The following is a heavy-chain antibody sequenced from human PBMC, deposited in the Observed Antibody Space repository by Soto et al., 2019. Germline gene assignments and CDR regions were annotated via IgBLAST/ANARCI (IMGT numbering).Heavy chain of an antibody. Sequence: QVQLQESGPGLVKPSETLSLTCTVSGGSISSYYWSWIRQPPGKGLEWIGYIYYSGSTNYNPSLKSRVTISVDTSKNQFSLKLSSVTAADTAVYYCARVRDGYNLGGAFDIWGQGTMVTVSS. CDR3: ARVRDGYNLGGAFDI. CDR1: GGSISSYY. J-gene: IGHJ3*02. CDR2: IYYSGST. V-gene: IGHV4-59*01. D-gene: IGHD5-12*01.